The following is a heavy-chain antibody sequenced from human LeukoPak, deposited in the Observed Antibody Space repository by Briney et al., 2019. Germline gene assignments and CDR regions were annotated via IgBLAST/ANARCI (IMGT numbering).Heavy chain of an antibody. V-gene: IGHV4-30-4*01. D-gene: IGHD5-12*01. J-gene: IGHJ4*02. CDR2: ISSSGTT. CDR1: SGCISSGDYY. CDR3: AGVGNGGYGGFDY. Sequence: SETLSLTCTVSSGCISSGDYYWSWIRQPPGKGLEWIGYISSSGTTYYNPSLRSRITISVDSSKSQFSLNLSSVTASDTAVYYCAGVGNGGYGGFDYWGQGTLVTVSS.